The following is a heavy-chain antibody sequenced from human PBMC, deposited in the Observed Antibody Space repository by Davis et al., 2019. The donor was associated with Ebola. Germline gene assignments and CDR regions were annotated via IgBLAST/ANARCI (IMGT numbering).Heavy chain of an antibody. J-gene: IGHJ6*02. CDR1: GFTVSSNY. CDR2: IYSGGST. Sequence: GESLKISCAASGFTVSSNYMSWVRQAPGKGLEWVSVIYSGGSTYYADSVKGRFTISRDNSKNTLYLQMSSLRAEDTAVYYCGTNKYYYYGMDVWGQGTTVTVSS. V-gene: IGHV3-53*01. CDR3: GTNKYYYYGMDV. D-gene: IGHD1/OR15-1a*01.